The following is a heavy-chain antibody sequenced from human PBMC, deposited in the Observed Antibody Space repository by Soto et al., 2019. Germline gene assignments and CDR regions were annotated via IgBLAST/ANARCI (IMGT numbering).Heavy chain of an antibody. CDR3: AKDLPGDDFWTSWYLDY. Sequence: GGSLRLSCAASGFTFSSYAMSWVRQAPGKGLEWVSAISGSGGSTYYADSVKGRFTISRDNSKNTLYLQMNSLRAEDTAVYYCAKDLPGDDFWTSWYLDYWGQGTLVTVSS. V-gene: IGHV3-23*01. D-gene: IGHD3-3*01. CDR2: ISGSGGST. CDR1: GFTFSSYA. J-gene: IGHJ4*02.